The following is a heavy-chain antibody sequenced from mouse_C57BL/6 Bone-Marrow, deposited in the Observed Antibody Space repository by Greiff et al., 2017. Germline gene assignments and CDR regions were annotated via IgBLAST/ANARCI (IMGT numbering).Heavy chain of an antibody. CDR1: GFSFTDYY. D-gene: IGHD1-1*01. J-gene: IGHJ1*03. V-gene: IGHV7-3*01. CDR2: IRNKANGYTT. CDR3: ARSTGITTVVRYFDV. Sequence: EVKLVESGGGLVQPGGSLSLSCAASGFSFTDYYMSWVRQPPGKALEWLGFIRNKANGYTTEYSASVKGRFTISSDNSQSILYLQMNALRAEDSATYYCARSTGITTVVRYFDVWGTGTTVTVSS.